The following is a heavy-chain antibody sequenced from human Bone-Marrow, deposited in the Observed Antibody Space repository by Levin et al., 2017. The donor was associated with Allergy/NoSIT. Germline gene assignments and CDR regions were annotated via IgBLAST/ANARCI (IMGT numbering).Heavy chain of an antibody. D-gene: IGHD4-23*01. CDR1: GFTFTDYA. J-gene: IGHJ6*02. Sequence: LSLTCAASGFTFTDYAIHWIRQAPGRGLEWVSGVSWNSGTIRYADSVKGRFTISRDNAKHSLYLQMNSLRTEDTALYFCARHKDYGDNSYYYYGMDVWGQGTTVTVSS. CDR3: ARHKDYGDNSYYYYGMDV. CDR2: VSWNSGTI. V-gene: IGHV3-9*01.